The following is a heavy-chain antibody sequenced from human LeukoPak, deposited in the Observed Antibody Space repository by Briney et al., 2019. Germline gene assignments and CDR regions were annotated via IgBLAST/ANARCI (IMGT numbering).Heavy chain of an antibody. V-gene: IGHV4-34*01. D-gene: IGHD3-10*01. Sequence: SETLSLTCAVYGGSFSGYYWSWIRQPPGKGLEWIGEINHSGSTNYNPSLKSRVTISVDTSKNQFSLKLSSVTAADTAVYYCASSRYYYGSGSSPAGYWGQGTLVTVSS. CDR1: GGSFSGYY. CDR3: ASSRYYYGSGSSPAGY. J-gene: IGHJ4*02. CDR2: INHSGST.